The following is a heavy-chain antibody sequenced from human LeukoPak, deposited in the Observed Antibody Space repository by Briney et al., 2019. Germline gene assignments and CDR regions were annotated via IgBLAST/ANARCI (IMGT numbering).Heavy chain of an antibody. V-gene: IGHV3-23*01. D-gene: IGHD3-22*01. CDR3: ATMVTSPTYYYDSSGYEDY. CDR2: ISGSGGST. Sequence: GGSLRLSCAACGFTFSSYDMRWGRGAGVKGMEWVSSISGSGGSTYYADSVKGRFTISRDNSKNTLYLQMNSLRAEDTAVYYWATMVTSPTYYYDSSGYEDYWGQGTLITVSS. J-gene: IGHJ4*02. CDR1: GFTFSSYD.